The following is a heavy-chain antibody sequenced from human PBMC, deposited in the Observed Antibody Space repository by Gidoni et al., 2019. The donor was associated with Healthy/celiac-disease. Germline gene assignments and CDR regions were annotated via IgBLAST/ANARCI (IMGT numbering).Heavy chain of an antibody. CDR2: MNPNSGNT. Sequence: QVQMVQSGAEVKQPGASVTVSCKASGYTFTSYDINWVRQATGQGLEWMGWMNPNSGNTGYAQKFQGRVTMTRNTSISTAYMELSSLRSEDTAVYYCARSPPYLTYYDFWSGYYHTGGPPYYYYGMDVWGQGTTVTVSS. D-gene: IGHD3-3*01. CDR1: GYTFTSYD. J-gene: IGHJ6*02. CDR3: ARSPPYLTYYDFWSGYYHTGGPPYYYYGMDV. V-gene: IGHV1-8*01.